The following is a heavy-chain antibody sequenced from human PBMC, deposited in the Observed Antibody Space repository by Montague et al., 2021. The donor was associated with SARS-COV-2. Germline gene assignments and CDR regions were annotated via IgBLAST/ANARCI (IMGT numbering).Heavy chain of an antibody. CDR2: INHSGST. V-gene: IGHV4-34*01. CDR1: GGSFSGHY. D-gene: IGHD3-10*01. CDR3: ARGARQGYGFRLGSFDS. Sequence: SETRSLTCAVYGGSFSGHYWNWIRQPPGKGLEWIGEINHSGSTNNNPSLKSRVTMSVDTSKNQFSLKLSSVTAADTAVYYCARGARQGYGFRLGSFDSWGQGTLVTVSS. J-gene: IGHJ4*02.